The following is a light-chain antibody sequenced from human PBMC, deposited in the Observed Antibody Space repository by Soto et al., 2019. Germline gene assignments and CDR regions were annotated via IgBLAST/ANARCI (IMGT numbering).Light chain of an antibody. J-gene: IGKJ1*01. CDR3: QQYNYWPRT. CDR2: GTS. CDR1: QSVGSN. V-gene: IGKV3-15*01. Sequence: EIVMTQSPATLSVSPGERATLSCRASQSVGSNLAWYQQKPGHAPRLLIYGTSTRATDIPARFSGSGSGTEFTLTISSLQSEDFAIYYCQQYNYWPRTFGPGTKVDIK.